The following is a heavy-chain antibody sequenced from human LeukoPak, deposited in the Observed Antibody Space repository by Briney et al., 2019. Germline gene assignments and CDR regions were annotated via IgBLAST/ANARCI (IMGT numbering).Heavy chain of an antibody. J-gene: IGHJ4*02. Sequence: GQSLKISCKGSGYRFTNYWIAWVRQIPGKGLAWMGIIYPGDSDTRYSPSFQGQVTISADKSINTAYLQWSSLTASDTAMYYCAIWRRQGYYYDNSGYYPHYWGQGTLVTVSS. CDR3: AIWRRQGYYYDNSGYYPHY. CDR2: IYPGDSDT. CDR1: GYRFTNYW. V-gene: IGHV5-51*01. D-gene: IGHD3-22*01.